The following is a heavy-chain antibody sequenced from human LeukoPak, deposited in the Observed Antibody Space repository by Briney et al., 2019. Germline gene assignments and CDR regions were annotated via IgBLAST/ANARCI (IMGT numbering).Heavy chain of an antibody. V-gene: IGHV3-15*01. D-gene: IGHD2/OR15-2a*01. Sequence: PGGSLRLSCAASGFTFSNTWMNWVRQAPGKGMEWVGRIKSKTDGGTPDYAAPVKGRFTISRDDSTNTLFLQMNSLKAEDTAISYCTTLRTFWGQGTLVTVSS. J-gene: IGHJ1*01. CDR3: TTLRTF. CDR2: IKSKTDGGTP. CDR1: GFTFSNTW.